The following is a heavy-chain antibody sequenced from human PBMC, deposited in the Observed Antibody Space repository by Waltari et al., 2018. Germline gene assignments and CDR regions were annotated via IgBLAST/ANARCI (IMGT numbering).Heavy chain of an antibody. CDR2: ISYNARNI. J-gene: IGHJ6*02. Sequence: QVQVVESGGGVVQPGRSLSLSCSASEFSFSSYAMHWVRQAPGKGLEWVAVISYNARNIYYVDSVKGRFTISRDNSKKMLYLQMNSLRVEDTAVYYCARDYCDRTYCHGMDVWGQGTTVTVSS. V-gene: IGHV3-30*04. CDR3: ARDYCDRTYCHGMDV. CDR1: EFSFSSYA. D-gene: IGHD3-22*01.